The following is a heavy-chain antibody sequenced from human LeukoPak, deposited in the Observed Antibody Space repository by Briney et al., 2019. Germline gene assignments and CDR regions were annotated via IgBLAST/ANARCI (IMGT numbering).Heavy chain of an antibody. CDR3: ARYSSGWYTDY. V-gene: IGHV4-59*01. CDR2: GHYSGNT. D-gene: IGHD6-19*01. CDR1: GVSISSYC. Sequence: KPSETLSLTCTVSGVSISSYCWSWIRQPPGKGLEWIGYGHYSGNTNYNPSLKSRVTISVDTSKNQFSLKVTSVTAADTAVYYCARYSSGWYTDYWGQGTLVTVSS. J-gene: IGHJ4*02.